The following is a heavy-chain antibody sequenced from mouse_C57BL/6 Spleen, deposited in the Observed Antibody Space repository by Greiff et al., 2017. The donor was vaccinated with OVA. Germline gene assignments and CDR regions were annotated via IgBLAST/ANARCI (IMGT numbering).Heavy chain of an antibody. V-gene: IGHV1-69*01. Sequence: QVQLQQPGAELVMPGASVKLSCKASGYTFTSYWMHWVKQRPGQGLEWIGEIDPSDSYTNYNQKFKGNSTLTVDKSSSTAYMQLSSLTSEDSAVYYCARGDYGSSYDYWGQGTTLTVSS. J-gene: IGHJ2*01. CDR1: GYTFTSYW. CDR3: ARGDYGSSYDY. D-gene: IGHD1-1*01. CDR2: IDPSDSYT.